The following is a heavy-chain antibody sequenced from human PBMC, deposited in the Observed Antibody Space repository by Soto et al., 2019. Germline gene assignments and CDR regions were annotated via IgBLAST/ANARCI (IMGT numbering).Heavy chain of an antibody. Sequence: PWGSLLSCAASGFTFISYWMSWVRQAPGKGLEWVANIKQDGSERYYVDFVKGRFTISRDNAKNSLYLQMSSLRAEDTAVFYCARVFHAGKYQLPYFDYWGQGTPVTVSS. V-gene: IGHV3-7*01. CDR2: IKQDGSER. D-gene: IGHD2-2*01. J-gene: IGHJ4*02. CDR1: GFTFISYW. CDR3: ARVFHAGKYQLPYFDY.